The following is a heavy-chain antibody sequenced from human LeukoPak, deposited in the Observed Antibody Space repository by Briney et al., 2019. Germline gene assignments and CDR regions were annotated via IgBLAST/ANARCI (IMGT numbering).Heavy chain of an antibody. V-gene: IGHV3-21*01. CDR1: GFTFDDYG. CDR2: ISSSSSYI. Sequence: GGSLRLSCAASGFTFDDYGMNWVRQAPGKGLEWVSSISSSSSYIYYADSVKGRFTISRDNAKNSLYLQMNSLRAEDTAVYYCARESVVPAANWGQGTLVTVSS. CDR3: ARESVVPAAN. D-gene: IGHD2-2*01. J-gene: IGHJ4*02.